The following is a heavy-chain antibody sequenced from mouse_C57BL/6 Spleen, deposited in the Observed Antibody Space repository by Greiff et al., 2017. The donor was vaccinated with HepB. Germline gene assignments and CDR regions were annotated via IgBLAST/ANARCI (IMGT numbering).Heavy chain of an antibody. J-gene: IGHJ3*01. Sequence: EVKLLESGPELVKPGASVKMSCKASGYTFTDYNMHWVKQSHGKSLEWIGYINPNNGGTSYNQKFKGKATLTVNKSSSTAYMELRSLTSEDSAVYYCARAELYYDYDWFAYWGQGTLVTVSA. D-gene: IGHD2-4*01. CDR2: INPNNGGT. CDR1: GYTFTDYN. V-gene: IGHV1-22*01. CDR3: ARAELYYDYDWFAY.